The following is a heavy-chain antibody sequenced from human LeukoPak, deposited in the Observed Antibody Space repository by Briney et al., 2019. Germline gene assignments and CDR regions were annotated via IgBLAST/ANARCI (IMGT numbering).Heavy chain of an antibody. Sequence: HSETLSLTCTVSGGSISSYYWSWIRQPPGKGLGWIGYVYYTGSTSYNPSLKSRVTISVDTSENQFSLKLRSVTAADTAMYYCARRVQNYYGLDVWGQGTTVTVSS. CDR2: VYYTGST. D-gene: IGHD5/OR15-5a*01. CDR3: ARRVQNYYGLDV. J-gene: IGHJ6*02. CDR1: GGSISSYY. V-gene: IGHV4-59*08.